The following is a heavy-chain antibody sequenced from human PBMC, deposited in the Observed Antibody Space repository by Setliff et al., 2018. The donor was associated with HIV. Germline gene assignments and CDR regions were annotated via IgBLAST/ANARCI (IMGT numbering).Heavy chain of an antibody. Sequence: GGSLRLSCAVSGFTLSDYYMDWVRQAPGKGLEWVGRTRNKANGYITEYGASVQGRFTISRDNSKDSLSLQMNNLKAEDTAVYYCARDDSGYNYGGRGMDVWGQGTTVTVSS. CDR1: GFTLSDYY. D-gene: IGHD4-17*01. CDR2: TRNKANGYIT. J-gene: IGHJ6*02. CDR3: ARDDSGYNYGGRGMDV. V-gene: IGHV3-72*01.